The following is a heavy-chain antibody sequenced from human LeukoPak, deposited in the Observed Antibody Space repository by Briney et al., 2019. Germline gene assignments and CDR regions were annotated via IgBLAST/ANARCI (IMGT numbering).Heavy chain of an antibody. Sequence: ASVKVSCKASGYTFTSYAMHWVRQAPGQRLEWMGWINAGNANTKYSQKFQGRVTITRDTSASIAYMELSSLRSEDTAVYYCAREHQHTYYYDSSGHAVRWFDPWGQGTLVTVSS. J-gene: IGHJ5*02. CDR2: INAGNANT. CDR1: GYTFTSYA. V-gene: IGHV1-3*01. CDR3: AREHQHTYYYDSSGHAVRWFDP. D-gene: IGHD3-22*01.